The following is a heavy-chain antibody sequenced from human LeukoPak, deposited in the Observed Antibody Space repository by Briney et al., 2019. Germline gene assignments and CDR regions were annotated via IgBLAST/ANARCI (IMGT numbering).Heavy chain of an antibody. Sequence: SETLSLTCTVSGGSISSSSYYWGWIRQPPGKGLEWIGSIYYSGSTYYNPSLKSRVTISVDTSKNQFSLKLSSVTAADTAVYYCARGSGDFDHWGQGTLVTVSS. CDR1: GGSISSSSYY. CDR2: IYYSGST. V-gene: IGHV4-39*01. J-gene: IGHJ4*02. D-gene: IGHD3-10*01. CDR3: ARGSGDFDH.